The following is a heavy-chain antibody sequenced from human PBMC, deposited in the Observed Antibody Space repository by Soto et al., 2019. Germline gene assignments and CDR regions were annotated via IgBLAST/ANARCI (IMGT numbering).Heavy chain of an antibody. J-gene: IGHJ4*02. Sequence: PSETLSLTCAVSGGSISSGGYSWSWIRQPPGKGLEWIGYIYHSGSTYYNPSLKSRVTISVDRSKNQFSLKLSSVTAADTAVYYCDSGVGPNKSVLFDYWGQGTLGTVS. V-gene: IGHV4-30-2*01. CDR2: IYHSGST. D-gene: IGHD3-10*01. CDR1: GGSISSGGYS. CDR3: DSGVGPNKSVLFDY.